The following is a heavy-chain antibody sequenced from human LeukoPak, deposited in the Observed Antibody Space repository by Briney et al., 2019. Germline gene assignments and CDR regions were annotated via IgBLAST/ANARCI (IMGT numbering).Heavy chain of an antibody. D-gene: IGHD2-15*01. CDR3: ARDLRVALFDY. CDR1: GGSISSGSYY. CDR2: IYTSGST. J-gene: IGHJ4*02. V-gene: IGHV4-61*02. Sequence: SEPLSLTCTVSGGSISSGSYYWSWIRQPAGKGLEWIGRIYTSGSTNYNPSLKSRVTISVDTSTNQFSLKLSSVTAAATAVYYCARDLRVALFDYWGQGTLVTVSS.